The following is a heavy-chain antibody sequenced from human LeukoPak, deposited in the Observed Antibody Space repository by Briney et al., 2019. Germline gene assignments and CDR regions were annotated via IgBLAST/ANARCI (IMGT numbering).Heavy chain of an antibody. J-gene: IGHJ1*01. CDR3: AREAGTNWIFGEYFPF. D-gene: IGHD1-1*01. CDR1: GYTFNSHP. V-gene: IGHV1-3*01. Sequence: ASVKVSFKASGYTFNSHPMHWVRQAPGQRLEWMGWINADNGNTRYSQKLQGRVTITRDTSANTAYMELSGLRSDDTAVYYCAREAGTNWIFGEYFPFWGQGTLVTVSA. CDR2: INADNGNT.